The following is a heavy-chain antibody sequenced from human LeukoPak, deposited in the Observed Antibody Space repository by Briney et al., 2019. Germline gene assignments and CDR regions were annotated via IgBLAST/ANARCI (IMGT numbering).Heavy chain of an antibody. D-gene: IGHD3-16*01. J-gene: IGHJ4*02. CDR2: IGQDGGEK. Sequence: GGSLRLSCAASGFTFSNYWMTWVRQAPGKGLEWVANIGQDGGEKYYVDSVKGRFTISRDNTKDSLYLQMNSLGAEDTALYYCARLRGSSYWGRGTLVTVSA. CDR1: GFTFSNYW. CDR3: ARLRGSSY. V-gene: IGHV3-7*01.